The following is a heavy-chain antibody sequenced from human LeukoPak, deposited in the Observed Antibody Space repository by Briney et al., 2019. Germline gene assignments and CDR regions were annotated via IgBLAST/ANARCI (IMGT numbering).Heavy chain of an antibody. V-gene: IGHV4-61*01. CDR2: IYNGVNT. D-gene: IGHD1-26*01. Sequence: SETLSLTCTVSGASVSSASYWTWIRQPPGKGVEWIAHIYNGVNTNYNPSLKSRVTISVDTSKNQFSLRLNSVTAADTAVYYCARSRAFNSGAFDPWGQGSLVTVSS. J-gene: IGHJ5*02. CDR1: GASVSSASY. CDR3: ARSRAFNSGAFDP.